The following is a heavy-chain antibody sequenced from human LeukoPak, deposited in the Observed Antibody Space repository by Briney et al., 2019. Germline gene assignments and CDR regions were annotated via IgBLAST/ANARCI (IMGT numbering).Heavy chain of an antibody. Sequence: GGSLRLSCAASGLTFSSYSMNWVRQAPGKGLGWVSSISSSSSYIYYADSVKGRFTISRDNAKNSLYLQMNSLRAEDTAVYYCARNLHSSGPAAFDIWGQGTMVTVSS. V-gene: IGHV3-21*01. J-gene: IGHJ3*02. CDR3: ARNLHSSGPAAFDI. CDR1: GLTFSSYS. CDR2: ISSSSSYI. D-gene: IGHD6-19*01.